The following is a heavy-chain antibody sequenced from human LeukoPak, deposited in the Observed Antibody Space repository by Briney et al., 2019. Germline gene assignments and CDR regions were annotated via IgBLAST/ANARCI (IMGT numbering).Heavy chain of an antibody. CDR2: INHSGST. CDR3: ARGHNYYDSSGYYYLDY. CDR1: GGSFSGYY. Sequence: PSETLSLTCAVYGGSFSGYYWSWIRQPPGKGLEWIGEINHSGSTNYNPSLKSRVTISVDTSKNQFSLKLSSVTAADTAVYYCARGHNYYDSSGYYYLDYWGQGTLVTVSS. D-gene: IGHD3-22*01. J-gene: IGHJ4*02. V-gene: IGHV4-34*01.